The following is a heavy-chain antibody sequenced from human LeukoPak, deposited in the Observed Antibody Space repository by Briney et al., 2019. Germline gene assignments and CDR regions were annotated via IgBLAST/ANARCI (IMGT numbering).Heavy chain of an antibody. J-gene: IGHJ4*02. D-gene: IGHD6-19*01. Sequence: GGSLRLSCAASGFTFSNYWIHWVRQAPGKGLVWVSRINTDGSTTTYADSVKGRFSISRDNAKNSLYLQMNSLRAEDTAVYYCARDRAVAGTLDYWGQGTLVTVSS. CDR2: INTDGSTT. CDR1: GFTFSNYW. CDR3: ARDRAVAGTLDY. V-gene: IGHV3-74*01.